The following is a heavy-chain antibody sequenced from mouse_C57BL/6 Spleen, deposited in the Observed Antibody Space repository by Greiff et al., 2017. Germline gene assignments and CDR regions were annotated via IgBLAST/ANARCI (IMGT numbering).Heavy chain of an antibody. Sequence: QVQLQQPGAELVMPGASVKLSCKASGYTFTSYWMHWVKQRPGQGLEWIGEIDPSDSYTNYNQKFKGKSTLTVDKPTSTAYMQLSSLTSEDSAVYYCARGDYDYGDAYWGQGTLVTVSS. D-gene: IGHD2-4*01. CDR3: ARGDYDYGDAY. CDR1: GYTFTSYW. CDR2: IDPSDSYT. J-gene: IGHJ3*01. V-gene: IGHV1-69*01.